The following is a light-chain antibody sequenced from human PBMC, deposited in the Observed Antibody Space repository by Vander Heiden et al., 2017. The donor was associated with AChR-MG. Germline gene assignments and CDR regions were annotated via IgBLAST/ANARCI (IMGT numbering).Light chain of an antibody. CDR1: QSITTF. V-gene: IGKV1-39*01. CDR3: QQSYSTPWT. J-gene: IGKJ1*01. CDR2: GAF. Sequence: DIQMTQSPSSLSASVGDRVTITCRASQSITTFLNWYQQKPGKAPNLLIYGAFSLQSGVPSRFSGIGSGTDFTLTVSSLQPEDFATYYCQQSYSTPWTFGQGTKVEI.